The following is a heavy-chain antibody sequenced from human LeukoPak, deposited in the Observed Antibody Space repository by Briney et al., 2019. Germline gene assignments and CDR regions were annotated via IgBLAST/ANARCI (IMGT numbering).Heavy chain of an antibody. V-gene: IGHV1-18*04. CDR1: GYTFSSYG. J-gene: IGHJ4*02. CDR2: ISAYNGNT. D-gene: IGHD3-22*01. CDR3: ARDTPYSSGYYSSDY. Sequence: GASVKVSCKASGYTFSSYGISWVRQAPGQGLEWLGGISAYNGNTNYEQKLQGRVTMTTATSTNTAYMEMRSLRSDDTAGYYCARDTPYSSGYYSSDYWGEGTLVTVSS.